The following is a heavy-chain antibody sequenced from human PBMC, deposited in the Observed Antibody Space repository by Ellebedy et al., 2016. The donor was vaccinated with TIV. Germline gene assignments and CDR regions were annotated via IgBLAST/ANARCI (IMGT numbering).Heavy chain of an antibody. CDR1: GYTFISYG. J-gene: IGHJ3*02. CDR2: ISAYNGNT. V-gene: IGHV1-18*01. D-gene: IGHD1-1*01. Sequence: ASVKVSCXASGYTFISYGISWVRQAPGQGLEWMGWISAYNGNTNYAQKLQGRVTMTTDTSTSTVYMELSSLRSEDTAVYYCARAMGTGFPNAFDIWGQGTMVTVSS. CDR3: ARAMGTGFPNAFDI.